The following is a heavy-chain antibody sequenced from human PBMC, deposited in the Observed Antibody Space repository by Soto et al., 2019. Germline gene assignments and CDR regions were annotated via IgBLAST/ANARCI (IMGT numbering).Heavy chain of an antibody. V-gene: IGHV1-2*04. CDR2: INPNSGGT. CDR1: GYTFTGYY. CDR3: ARDLGFRNSSGWFRAFDI. J-gene: IGHJ3*02. D-gene: IGHD6-19*01. Sequence: ASVKVSCKASGYTFTGYYMHWVRQAPGQGLEWMGWINPNSGGTNYAQKFQGWVTMTRDTSISTAYMELSRLRSDDTAVYYCARDLGFRNSSGWFRAFDIWGQGTMVTVSS.